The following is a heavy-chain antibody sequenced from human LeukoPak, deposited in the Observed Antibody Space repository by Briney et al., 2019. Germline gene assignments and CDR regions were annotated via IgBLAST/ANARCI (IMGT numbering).Heavy chain of an antibody. Sequence: SETLSLTCTVSGGSISSSSYYWGWIRQPPGKGLEWIGSIYYSGSTYYNPSLKSRVTISVDTSKNQFSLKLSSVTAADTAVYYCARTAYYSWRWELLGLFDYWGQGTLVTVSS. J-gene: IGHJ4*02. CDR3: ARTAYYSWRWELLGLFDY. V-gene: IGHV4-39*07. CDR1: GGSISSSSYY. D-gene: IGHD1-26*01. CDR2: IYYSGST.